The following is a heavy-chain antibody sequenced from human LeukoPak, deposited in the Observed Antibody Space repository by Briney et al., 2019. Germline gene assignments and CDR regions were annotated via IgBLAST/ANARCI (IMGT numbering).Heavy chain of an antibody. Sequence: SETLSLTCTVSGGSISSSSYYWGWLRQPPGRRLECIGSIYYSGSTYYNPSLKSRVTISLDTSTNQFSLKLSSVTAADTAVYYCASCPWFGEDVGYWGQGTLVTVSS. CDR1: GGSISSSSYY. D-gene: IGHD3-10*01. CDR2: IYYSGST. V-gene: IGHV4-39*07. CDR3: ASCPWFGEDVGY. J-gene: IGHJ4*02.